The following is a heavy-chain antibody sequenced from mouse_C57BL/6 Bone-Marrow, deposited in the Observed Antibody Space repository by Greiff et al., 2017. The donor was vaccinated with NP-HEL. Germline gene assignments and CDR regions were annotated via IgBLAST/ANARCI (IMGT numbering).Heavy chain of an antibody. D-gene: IGHD3-3*01. V-gene: IGHV5-4*01. J-gene: IGHJ4*01. CDR3: ARSDPRAAMDY. CDR1: GFTFSSYA. Sequence: EVQVVESGGGLVKPGGSLKLSCAASGFTFSSYAMSWVRQTPEKRLEWVATLSDGGSYTYYPDNVKGRFTISRDNAKNNLYLQMSHLKSEDTAMYYCARSDPRAAMDYWGQGTSVTVSS. CDR2: LSDGGSYT.